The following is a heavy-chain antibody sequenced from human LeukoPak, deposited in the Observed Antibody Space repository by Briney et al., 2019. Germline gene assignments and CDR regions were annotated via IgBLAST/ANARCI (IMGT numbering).Heavy chain of an antibody. Sequence: GGSLRLSCAASGFTFSNARMSWVRQAPGKGLEWVGRIKSKADGGTTDYAAPVKARFTISRDASKNTLYLQMNSLKAEDTAVYYCTTEGSSGWTDYWGQGTLVTVSA. V-gene: IGHV3-15*01. D-gene: IGHD6-25*01. CDR3: TTEGSSGWTDY. CDR2: IKSKADGGTT. J-gene: IGHJ4*02. CDR1: GFTFSNAR.